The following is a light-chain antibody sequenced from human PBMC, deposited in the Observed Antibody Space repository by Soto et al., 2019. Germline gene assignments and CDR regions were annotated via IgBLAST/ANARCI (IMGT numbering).Light chain of an antibody. Sequence: QSVLTQPPSASGTPGQRVTISCSGSSSNIGSYSVSWYQQFPGTAPRLHIYSDNQRPSGVPDRFSASKSGASASLAISGLQSEDEADFYCAAWDDSLNGCVFGTGTKLTVL. CDR1: SSNIGSYS. CDR3: AAWDDSLNGCV. J-gene: IGLJ1*01. CDR2: SDN. V-gene: IGLV1-44*01.